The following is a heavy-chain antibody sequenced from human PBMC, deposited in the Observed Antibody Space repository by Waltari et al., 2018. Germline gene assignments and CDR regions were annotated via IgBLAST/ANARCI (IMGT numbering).Heavy chain of an antibody. D-gene: IGHD3-10*01. CDR3: ARDILFGGPGEDY. CDR1: GFNFSSYA. Sequence: QVQLVESGGGVVQPGRSLRLSCAASGFNFSSYAMLWVRQAPGKGLEWVAVIWYDGSKKYYADSVKGRFTISRDNSKNTLYLQMNSLRAEDTAVYYCARDILFGGPGEDYWGQGTLVTVSS. V-gene: IGHV3-33*01. J-gene: IGHJ4*02. CDR2: IWYDGSKK.